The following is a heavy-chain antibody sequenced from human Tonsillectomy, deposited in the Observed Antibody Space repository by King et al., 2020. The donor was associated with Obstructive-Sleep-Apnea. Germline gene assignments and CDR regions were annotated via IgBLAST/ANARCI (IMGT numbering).Heavy chain of an antibody. CDR2: ISGSGDRT. D-gene: IGHD3-10*02. V-gene: IGHV3-23*04. Sequence: VQLVESGGGLVEPGGSLRLTCAAAQFTFKNYAMSWVRQAPGKGLEWVSGISGSGDRTYYADSVKGRFTISRDNSKNTLYMEMSSLTVDDTAVYYCAKDDISVGRGISMSGALDYWGQGTLVTVSS. J-gene: IGHJ4*02. CDR1: QFTFKNYA. CDR3: AKDDISVGRGISMSGALDY.